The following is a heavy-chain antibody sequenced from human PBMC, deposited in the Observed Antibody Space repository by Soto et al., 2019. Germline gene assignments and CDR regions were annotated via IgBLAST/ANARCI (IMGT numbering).Heavy chain of an antibody. V-gene: IGHV4-39*01. D-gene: IGHD2-15*01. Sequence: SETLSLTCAVSGVSIHNSHSFWGWIRQPPGKGLEFIGSVYYSGGANYNPSLKGRVTVSIDTSNNQFSLRVNSVTAADTAVYYCGRVVEGATRHTDFDSWGQGILVTVSS. CDR2: VYYSGGA. CDR1: GVSIHNSHSF. CDR3: GRVVEGATRHTDFDS. J-gene: IGHJ5*01.